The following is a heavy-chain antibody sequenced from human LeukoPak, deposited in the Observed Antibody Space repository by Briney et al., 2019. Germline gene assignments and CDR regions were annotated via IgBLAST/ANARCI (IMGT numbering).Heavy chain of an antibody. V-gene: IGHV3-30*18. J-gene: IGHJ4*02. CDR2: ISYDGSNK. D-gene: IGHD3-10*01. CDR3: AKEGPSMVRGVIIELIDY. CDR1: GFTFSSYG. Sequence: GRSLRLSCATSGFTFSSYGMHWVRQAPGKGLEWVAVISYDGSNKYYADSVKGRFTISRDNSKNTLYLRMNSLRAEDTAVYYCAKEGPSMVRGVIIELIDYWGQGTLVTVSS.